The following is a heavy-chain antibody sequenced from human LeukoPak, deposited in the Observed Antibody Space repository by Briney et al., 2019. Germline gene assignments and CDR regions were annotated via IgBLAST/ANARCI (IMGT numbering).Heavy chain of an antibody. CDR2: IYDSGST. CDR3: ARATSSGDYFDY. Sequence: SETLSLTCAVYGGSFSGYYWSWIRQAPGKGLEWIAYIYDSGSTNYNPSLKSRVTISVDTSKSQFSLRLSSVAAADTAVYYCARATSSGDYFDYWGQGTLVTVSS. D-gene: IGHD2-8*02. V-gene: IGHV4-59*01. J-gene: IGHJ4*02. CDR1: GGSFSGYY.